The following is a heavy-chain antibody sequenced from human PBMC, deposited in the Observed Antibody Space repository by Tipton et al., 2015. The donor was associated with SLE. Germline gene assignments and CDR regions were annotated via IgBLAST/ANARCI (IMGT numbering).Heavy chain of an antibody. J-gene: IGHJ2*01. CDR1: GFTFSSYA. V-gene: IGHV3-23*01. D-gene: IGHD1-26*01. Sequence: SLRLSCAASGFTFSSYAMSWVRQAPGKGLEWVSGIRGSGGSTNYADSVKGRFTISRDNSKNTLYLQMNSLRAEDTAVYYCARLEAVGANFYWYFDLWGRGTLVTVSS. CDR2: IRGSGGST. CDR3: ARLEAVGANFYWYFDL.